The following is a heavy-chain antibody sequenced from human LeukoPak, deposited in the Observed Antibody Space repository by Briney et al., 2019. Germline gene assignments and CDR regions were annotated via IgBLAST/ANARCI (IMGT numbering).Heavy chain of an antibody. CDR2: INPNSGGT. Sequence: ASVKVSRKASGYTFTGYYMHWVRQAPGQGLEWMGWINPNSGGTNYAQKFQGRVTMTRDTSISTAYMGLSRLRSDDTAVYYCARDNGDMTTVDYWGQGTLVTVSS. D-gene: IGHD4-17*01. CDR3: ARDNGDMTTVDY. CDR1: GYTFTGYY. J-gene: IGHJ4*02. V-gene: IGHV1-2*02.